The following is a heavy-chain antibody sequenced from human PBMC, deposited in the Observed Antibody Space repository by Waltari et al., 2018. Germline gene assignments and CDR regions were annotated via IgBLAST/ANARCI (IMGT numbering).Heavy chain of an antibody. J-gene: IGHJ4*02. CDR2: IRFDGTSE. Sequence: QVQLVESGGGVVQPGGSLRLSCAAPGFTFSRYGMHWFRQPPGKGLEWVAFIRFDGTSEYYIDSVKGRFTISRDNSKNTLYLQMNSLRTEDTAVYYCAKDYCRTDNCYSHLDYWGQGTLVTVSS. CDR1: GFTFSRYG. D-gene: IGHD2-15*01. CDR3: AKDYCRTDNCYSHLDY. V-gene: IGHV3-30*02.